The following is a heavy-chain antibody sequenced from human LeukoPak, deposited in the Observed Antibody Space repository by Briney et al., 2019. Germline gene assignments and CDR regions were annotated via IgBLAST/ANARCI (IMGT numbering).Heavy chain of an antibody. CDR1: GYTFTSYG. V-gene: IGHV1-18*01. CDR3: ARSAQLPSEYFNGMDV. CDR2: ISAYNGNT. Sequence: GASVKVSCKASGYTFTSYGISWVRQAPGQGLEWMGWISAYNGNTNYAQKLQGRLSMTTDTSRSTVYMELRSLRSDDTAVYFCARSAQLPSEYFNGMDVWGQGTTVTVSS. J-gene: IGHJ6*02. D-gene: IGHD5-24*01.